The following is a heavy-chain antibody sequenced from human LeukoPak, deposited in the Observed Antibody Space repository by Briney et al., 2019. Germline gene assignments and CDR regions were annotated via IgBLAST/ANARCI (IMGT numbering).Heavy chain of an antibody. CDR2: INPNSGGT. Sequence: ASVKVSCKASGYTFTGYYMHWVRQAPGQGLEWIGWINPNSGGTNYAQKFQGRVTMTRSTSISTAYMELSRLRSDDTAVYYCAREGMVRGEKRALVDYWGQGTLVTVSS. D-gene: IGHD3-10*01. CDR3: AREGMVRGEKRALVDY. V-gene: IGHV1-2*02. J-gene: IGHJ4*02. CDR1: GYTFTGYY.